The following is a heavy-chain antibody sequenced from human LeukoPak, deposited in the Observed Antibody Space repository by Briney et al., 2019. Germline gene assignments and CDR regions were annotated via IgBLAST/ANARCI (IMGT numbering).Heavy chain of an antibody. CDR2: IYSGGST. V-gene: IGHV3-53*01. D-gene: IGHD3-3*01. CDR3: ARDKQSDFWSGSFSD. J-gene: IGHJ4*02. Sequence: GGSLRLSCAASGFTASSNYMSWVRQAPGKGLEWVSVIYSGGSTYYADSVKGRFTISRDNSKNTLYLQMNSLRAEDTAVYYCARDKQSDFWSGSFSDWGQGTLVTVSS. CDR1: GFTASSNY.